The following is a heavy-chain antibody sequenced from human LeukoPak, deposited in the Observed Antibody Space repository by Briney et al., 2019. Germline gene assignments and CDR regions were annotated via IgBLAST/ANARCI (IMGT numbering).Heavy chain of an antibody. Sequence: PGGSLRLSCAASGFTFSSYAMSWVRQAPGKGLEWVSAISGSGGSTYYADSVKGRFTISRDNSKNTLYLQMNSLRAEDTAVYYCARDDYYDSSGYYYYWGQGTLVTVSS. CDR2: ISGSGGST. CDR3: ARDDYYDSSGYYYY. CDR1: GFTFSSYA. J-gene: IGHJ4*02. V-gene: IGHV3-23*01. D-gene: IGHD3-22*01.